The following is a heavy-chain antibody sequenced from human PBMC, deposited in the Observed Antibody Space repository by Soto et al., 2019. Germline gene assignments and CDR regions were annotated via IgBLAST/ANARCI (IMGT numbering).Heavy chain of an antibody. CDR3: ARDSLGDYYYYGMGV. Sequence: ASLKVSCKSSGYTFTGYYMHWVRQAPVQGLEWMGWINPNSGGTNYAQKFQGRVTMTRDTSISTAYMELSRLRSDDTAVYYCARDSLGDYYYYGMGVWGQGNTVTGSS. CDR2: INPNSGGT. J-gene: IGHJ6*02. V-gene: IGHV1-2*02. CDR1: GYTFTGYY.